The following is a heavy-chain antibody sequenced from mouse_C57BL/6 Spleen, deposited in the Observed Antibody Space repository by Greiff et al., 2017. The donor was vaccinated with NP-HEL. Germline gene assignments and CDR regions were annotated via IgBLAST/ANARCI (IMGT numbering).Heavy chain of an antibody. V-gene: IGHV5-6*01. Sequence: EVQVVESGGDLVKPGGSLRLSCAASGFTFSSYGMSWVRQTPDKRLEWVATISSGGSYTYYPDSVKGRFTISRDNAKNTLYLQMSSLKSEDTAMYYCARQAYYGYDYYFDYWGQGTTLTVSS. CDR3: ARQAYYGYDYYFDY. CDR2: ISSGGSYT. J-gene: IGHJ2*01. CDR1: GFTFSSYG. D-gene: IGHD2-9*01.